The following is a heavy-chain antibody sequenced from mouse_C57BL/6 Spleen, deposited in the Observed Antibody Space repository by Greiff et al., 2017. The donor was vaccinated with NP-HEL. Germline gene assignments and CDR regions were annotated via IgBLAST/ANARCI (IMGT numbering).Heavy chain of an antibody. Sequence: EVQLQQSGPGLVKPSQSLSLTCSVTGYSITSGYYWNWIRQFPGNKLEWMGYISYDGSNNYNPSLKNRISITRDTSKNQFFLKLNSVTTEDTATYYCASYYYPYAMDYWGQGTSVTVSS. J-gene: IGHJ4*01. CDR1: GYSITSGYY. D-gene: IGHD1-1*01. V-gene: IGHV3-6*01. CDR3: ASYYYPYAMDY. CDR2: ISYDGSN.